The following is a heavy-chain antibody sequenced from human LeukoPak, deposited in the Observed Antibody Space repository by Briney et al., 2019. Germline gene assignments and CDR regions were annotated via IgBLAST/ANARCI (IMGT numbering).Heavy chain of an antibody. V-gene: IGHV4-59*01. CDR2: IYYSGST. CDR1: GGSISSYY. D-gene: IGHD3-10*01. J-gene: IGHJ3*02. Sequence: PSETLSLTCTVSGGSISSYYWSWIRQPPGKGLEWIGYIYYSGSTNYNPSLKSRVTISVDTSKNQFSLKLSSVTAADTAVYYCASLYGSGVQGAFDIWGQRTMVTVSS. CDR3: ASLYGSGVQGAFDI.